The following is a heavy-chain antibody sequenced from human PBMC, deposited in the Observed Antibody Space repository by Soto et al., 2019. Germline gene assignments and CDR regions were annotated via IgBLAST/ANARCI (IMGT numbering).Heavy chain of an antibody. CDR2: IYYSGST. J-gene: IGHJ4*02. Sequence: SETLSLTCTVSGGSISSGDYYWSWIRQPPGKGLEWIGYIYYSGSTYYNPSLKSRVTISVDTSKNQFSLKLSSVTAADTAVYYCAREHVRWLRQQEFDYWGQGTLVTVPQ. CDR3: AREHVRWLRQQEFDY. CDR1: GGSISSGDYY. D-gene: IGHD5-12*01. V-gene: IGHV4-30-4*01.